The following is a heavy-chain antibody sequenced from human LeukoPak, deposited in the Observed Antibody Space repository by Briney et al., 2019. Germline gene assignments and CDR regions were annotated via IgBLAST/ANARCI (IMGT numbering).Heavy chain of an antibody. J-gene: IGHJ4*02. CDR3: TRDVGWFGELDY. CDR1: GYTFTSYY. V-gene: IGHV1-46*01. Sequence: ASVKVSCKASGYTFTSYYMHWVRQAPGQGLEWMGIINPSGGSTSYAQKFQGRVTMTRDMSTSTVYMELSSLRSEDTAVYYCTRDVGWFGELDYWGQGTLVTVSS. CDR2: INPSGGST. D-gene: IGHD3-10*01.